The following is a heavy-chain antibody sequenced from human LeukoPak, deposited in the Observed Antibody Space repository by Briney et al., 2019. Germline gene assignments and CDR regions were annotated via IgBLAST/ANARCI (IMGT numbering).Heavy chain of an antibody. CDR2: ISYDGSNK. Sequence: GRSLRLSCAASGFTFSSYAMHWVRQAPGKGLEWVAVISYDGSNKYYADSVKGRFTISRDNSKNTLYLQMNSLRAEDTAMYYCARDPAGTLNFDYWGQGTLVTVSS. D-gene: IGHD1-7*01. V-gene: IGHV3-30-3*01. CDR3: ARDPAGTLNFDY. CDR1: GFTFSSYA. J-gene: IGHJ4*02.